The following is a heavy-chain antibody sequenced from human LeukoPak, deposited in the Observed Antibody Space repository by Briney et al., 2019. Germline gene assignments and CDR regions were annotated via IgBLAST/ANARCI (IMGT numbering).Heavy chain of an antibody. J-gene: IGHJ4*02. CDR2: ISGSGGST. V-gene: IGHV3-23*01. Sequence: GGSLRLSCAASGFTFSNYGMSWVRQAPGKRLEWASAISGSGGSTYNVDSVKGRFTISRDNSKNTLYLQMNSLRVEDTAVYYCAKEGGDYWGQGTLVTVSS. CDR1: GFTFSNYG. CDR3: AKEGGDY. D-gene: IGHD3-16*01.